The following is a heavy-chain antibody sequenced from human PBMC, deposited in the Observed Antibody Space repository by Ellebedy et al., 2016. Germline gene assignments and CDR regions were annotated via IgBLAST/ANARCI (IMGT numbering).Heavy chain of an antibody. CDR1: GYTFTDYY. CDR2: INTRSGTT. V-gene: IGHV1-46*04. D-gene: IGHD3-9*01. Sequence: ASVKVSCKASGYTFTDYYIQWVRQAPGQGLEWVGLINTRSGTTSYTERLKGRVTLTRDTSTSTVYMELSSLGSEDTAVYFCARDPGLTSSYYYMDVWGKGSTVTVSS. J-gene: IGHJ6*03. CDR3: ARDPGLTSSYYYMDV.